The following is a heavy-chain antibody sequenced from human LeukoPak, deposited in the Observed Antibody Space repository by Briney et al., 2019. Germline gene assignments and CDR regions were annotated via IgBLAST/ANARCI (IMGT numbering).Heavy chain of an antibody. V-gene: IGHV1-2*02. D-gene: IGHD6-19*01. Sequence: ASVKVSCKASGYTFTGYYMHWVRQAPGQGLEWMGWINPNSGGTNYAQKFQGRVTMTRDTSISTAYMELSRLRSDDTAVYYCAREAAVAGPEHQNFDYWGQGTLVTVSS. CDR2: INPNSGGT. J-gene: IGHJ4*02. CDR3: AREAAVAGPEHQNFDY. CDR1: GYTFTGYY.